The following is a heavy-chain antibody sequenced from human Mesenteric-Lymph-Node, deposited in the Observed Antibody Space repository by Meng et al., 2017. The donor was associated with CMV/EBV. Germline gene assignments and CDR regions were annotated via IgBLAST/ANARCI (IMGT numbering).Heavy chain of an antibody. CDR2: INPNSGGT. V-gene: IGHV1-2*02. CDR1: GGTFSSYG. J-gene: IGHJ4*02. Sequence: ASVKVSCKASGGTFSSYGIRWVRQAPGQGLEWMGWINPNSGGTNYAQKFQGRVTMTRDTSISTAYMELSRLRSDDTAVYYCASLWYFDYWGQGTLVTVSS. CDR3: ASLWYFDY.